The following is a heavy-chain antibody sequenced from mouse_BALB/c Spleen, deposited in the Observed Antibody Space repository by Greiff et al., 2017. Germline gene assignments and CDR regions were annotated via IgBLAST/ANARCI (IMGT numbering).Heavy chain of an antibody. CDR1: GYTFTDYA. CDR2: ISTYYGNT. J-gene: IGHJ1*01. V-gene: IGHV1-67*01. CDR3: AREDYYGSRGYFDV. Sequence: QVQLQQSGPELVRPGVSVKISCKGSGYTFTDYAMHWVKQSHAKSLEWIGVISTYYGNTNYNQKFKGKATMTVDKSSSTAYMELARLTSEDSAIYYCAREDYYGSRGYFDVWGAGTTVTVSS. D-gene: IGHD1-1*01.